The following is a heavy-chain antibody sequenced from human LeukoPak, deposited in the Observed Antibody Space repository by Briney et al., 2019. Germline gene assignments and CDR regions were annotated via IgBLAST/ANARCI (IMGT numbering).Heavy chain of an antibody. V-gene: IGHV3-21*01. J-gene: IGHJ6*03. D-gene: IGHD2-2*01. CDR2: ISSSSYI. CDR1: GFTFRSYS. Sequence: PGGSLRLSCVASGFTFRSYSMNWVRQAPGKGLEWVSSISSSSYIYYSASVKGRFTTSRDNAKNSLYLQMNSLRAEDTAVYYCARSPSRLGDCSSTSCPPSNYYYYMDVWGKGTTVTVSS. CDR3: ARSPSRLGDCSSTSCPPSNYYYYMDV.